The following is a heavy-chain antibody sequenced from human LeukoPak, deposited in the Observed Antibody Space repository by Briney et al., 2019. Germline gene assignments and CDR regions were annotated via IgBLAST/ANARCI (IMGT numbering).Heavy chain of an antibody. J-gene: IGHJ4*02. CDR3: ARWSRRYCSSTSCPALGY. Sequence: ASVKVSCKASGYTFTGYYMHWVRQAPGQGLEWVGWINPNSGGTNYAQKFQGRVTMTRDTSISTAYMELSRLRSDDTAVYYCARWSRRYCSSTSCPALGYWGQGTLVTVSS. D-gene: IGHD2-2*01. CDR1: GYTFTGYY. V-gene: IGHV1-2*02. CDR2: INPNSGGT.